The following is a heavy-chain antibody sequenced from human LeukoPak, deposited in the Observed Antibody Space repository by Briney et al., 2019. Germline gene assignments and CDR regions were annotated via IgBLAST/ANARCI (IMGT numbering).Heavy chain of an antibody. CDR1: GFTFSSYA. CDR2: ISGSGGST. Sequence: GGSLRLSCAASGFTFSSYAMSWVRQAPGKGLEWVSAISGSGGSTYYADSVKGRFTISRDNSKNTLYLQMNSLRAEDTAVYYCAKEFAQKYCGGDCFPRGLDPWGQGTLVTVSS. J-gene: IGHJ5*02. D-gene: IGHD2-21*02. V-gene: IGHV3-23*01. CDR3: AKEFAQKYCGGDCFPRGLDP.